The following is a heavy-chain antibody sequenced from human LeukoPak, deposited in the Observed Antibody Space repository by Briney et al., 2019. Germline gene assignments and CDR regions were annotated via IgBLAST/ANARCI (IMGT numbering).Heavy chain of an antibody. V-gene: IGHV6-1*01. CDR1: RDRVSNNRAA. CDR3: ASSARDDALYNRFDP. D-gene: IGHD1-26*01. CDR2: TYYRSRWYN. J-gene: IGHJ5*02. Sequence: SQTLSLTCANARDRVSNNRAAWSCIRQSPSRGLEWLGRTYYRSRWYNDYALSVKTRITINADTSKNRISLQLHSVTLEDTAVYYCASSARDDALYNRFDPWGQGTLVTVSS.